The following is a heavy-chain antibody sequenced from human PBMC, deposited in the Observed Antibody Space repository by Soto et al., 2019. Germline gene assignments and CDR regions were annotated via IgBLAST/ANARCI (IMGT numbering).Heavy chain of an antibody. CDR3: ARGRSGFYYYGSAYGMDV. D-gene: IGHD3-10*01. CDR2: INHSGST. J-gene: IGHJ6*02. CDR1: GGSFSGYY. V-gene: IGHV4-34*01. Sequence: SETLSLTCAVYGGSFSGYYWSWIRQPPGKGLEWIGEINHSGSTNYNPSLKSRVTISVDTSKNQFSLKLSSVTAADTAVYYCARGRSGFYYYGSAYGMDVWGQGTTVTVSS.